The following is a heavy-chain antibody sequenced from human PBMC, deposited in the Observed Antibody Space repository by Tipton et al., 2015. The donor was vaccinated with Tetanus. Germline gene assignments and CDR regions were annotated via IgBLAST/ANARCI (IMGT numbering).Heavy chain of an antibody. Sequence: QLVQSGAEVKKPGSSVKVSCKSSGGTFSNYVFNWVRQAPGQGLEWMGGFSPIFRRPNYAQKFQGRVTISADESTSTAYMELRSLTSADTGIYYCAREAINSEDRRAFDVWGQGTMVTVSP. J-gene: IGHJ3*01. CDR1: GGTFSNYV. V-gene: IGHV1-69*01. CDR3: AREAINSEDRRAFDV. CDR2: FSPIFRRP. D-gene: IGHD3-22*01.